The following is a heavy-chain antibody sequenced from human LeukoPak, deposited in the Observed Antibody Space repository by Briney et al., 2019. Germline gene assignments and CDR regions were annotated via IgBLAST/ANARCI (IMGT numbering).Heavy chain of an antibody. J-gene: IGHJ4*02. V-gene: IGHV3-23*01. Sequence: GGSLRLSCAASGIAFRSFTMNWVRQAPGKGLEWVSAISNNGGYTYYADSVQGRFTISRDNSKSTLCLQMNSLRAEDTAVYYCAKQLGYCSDGSCYFPYWGQGALVTVSS. CDR1: GIAFRSFT. D-gene: IGHD2-15*01. CDR3: AKQLGYCSDGSCYFPY. CDR2: ISNNGGYT.